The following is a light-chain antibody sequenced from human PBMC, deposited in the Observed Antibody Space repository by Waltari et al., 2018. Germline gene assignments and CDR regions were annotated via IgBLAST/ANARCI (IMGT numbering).Light chain of an antibody. Sequence: QSALTQPASVSGSPGQSITIPCTGTSSDVGGYHYVSWYQHHPGKAPKLIIYDVSRWPSGVSNRFSGSKSGNTASLTISGLQAEDDADYYCSSYAGYSAVVFGGGTKVTVL. J-gene: IGLJ2*01. CDR3: SSYAGYSAVV. CDR2: DVS. V-gene: IGLV2-14*03. CDR1: SSDVGGYHY.